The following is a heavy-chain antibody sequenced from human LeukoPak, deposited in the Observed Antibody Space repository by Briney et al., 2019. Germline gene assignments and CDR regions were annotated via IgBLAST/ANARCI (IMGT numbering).Heavy chain of an antibody. V-gene: IGHV3-23*01. J-gene: IGHJ4*02. CDR3: AKVSWANYFDY. CDR1: GFTFSSYA. CDR2: ISGSGGNT. D-gene: IGHD6-13*01. Sequence: GGSLRLSCAASGFTFSSYAMSWVRQAPGKGLEWVSTISGSGGNTCHADSVRGRFTISRDNSKNTLYLQMNSLRAEDTAIYYCAKVSWANYFDYWGQGTLVTVSS.